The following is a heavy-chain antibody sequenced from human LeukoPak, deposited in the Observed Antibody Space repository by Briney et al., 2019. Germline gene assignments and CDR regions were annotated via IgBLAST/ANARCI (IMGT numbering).Heavy chain of an antibody. D-gene: IGHD6-19*01. CDR1: GFTFSSYA. Sequence: PGGSLRLSCAASGFTFSSYAVHWVRQAPGKGLEYVSAISSNGGSTYYANSVKGRFTMSRDNSKNTVYLQMGSLRAEDMAVYYCARATKIDIAVAVDDGFDIWGQGTMVTVSS. J-gene: IGHJ3*02. V-gene: IGHV3-64*01. CDR3: ARATKIDIAVAVDDGFDI. CDR2: ISSNGGST.